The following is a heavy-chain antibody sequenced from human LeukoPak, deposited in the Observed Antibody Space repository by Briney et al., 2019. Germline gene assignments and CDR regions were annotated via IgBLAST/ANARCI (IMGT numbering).Heavy chain of an antibody. CDR1: GGSIRSGGYY. CDR2: IYYSGST. D-gene: IGHD3-22*01. Sequence: SETLSLTCTVSGGSIRSGGYYWSWVRQHPGKGLEWIGYIYYSGSTYYNPSLESRVTISVDTSKNQFSLKLSSVTAADTAVYYCAREVHPQGYYDSSGNYYRDAFDIWGQGTMVTVSS. V-gene: IGHV4-31*03. J-gene: IGHJ3*02. CDR3: AREVHPQGYYDSSGNYYRDAFDI.